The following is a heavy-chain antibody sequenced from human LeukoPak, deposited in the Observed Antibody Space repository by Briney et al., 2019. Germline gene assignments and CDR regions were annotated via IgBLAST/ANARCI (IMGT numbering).Heavy chain of an antibody. J-gene: IGHJ4*02. D-gene: IGHD3-22*01. CDR3: AKAKYYYDSSGYSHPRQKYYFDY. V-gene: IGHV3-23*01. CDR1: GFTFSSYA. Sequence: GGSLRLSCAASGFTFSSYAMSWVRQAPGKGLKLVSAISGSGGSTYYADSVKGRFTISRDNSKNTLYLQMNTLRAEATAVYYCAKAKYYYDSSGYSHPRQKYYFDYWGQGTLVTVSS. CDR2: ISGSGGST.